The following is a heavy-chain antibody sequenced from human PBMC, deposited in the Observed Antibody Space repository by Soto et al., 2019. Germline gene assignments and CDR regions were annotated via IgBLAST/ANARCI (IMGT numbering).Heavy chain of an antibody. V-gene: IGHV3-30*18. J-gene: IGHJ4*02. Sequence: QVQLVESGGGVVQPGRSLRLSCAASGFTFSSYGMHWVRQAPGKGLEWLAVISNDGTIQDYADSIKGRFTISKDNSKNTLFLQMNSLRPEDTAVYFCAKSRLGSSWYEGDSWGQGTLVTVSS. CDR3: AKSRLGSSWYEGDS. CDR2: ISNDGTIQ. CDR1: GFTFSSYG. D-gene: IGHD6-13*01.